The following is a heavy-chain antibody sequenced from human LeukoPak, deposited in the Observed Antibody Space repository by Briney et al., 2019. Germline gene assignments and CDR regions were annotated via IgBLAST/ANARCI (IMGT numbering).Heavy chain of an antibody. CDR3: AKAIRGDCYSHFQH. Sequence: GGSLRLSCAASGFTFDDYAMYWVRQAPGKGLEWVSGISWNSGSIGYADSVKGRFTISRDNAKNSLYLQMNSLRAEDTALYYCAKAIRGDCYSHFQHWGQGTLVTVSS. J-gene: IGHJ1*01. CDR1: GFTFDDYA. CDR2: ISWNSGSI. V-gene: IGHV3-9*01. D-gene: IGHD2-21*02.